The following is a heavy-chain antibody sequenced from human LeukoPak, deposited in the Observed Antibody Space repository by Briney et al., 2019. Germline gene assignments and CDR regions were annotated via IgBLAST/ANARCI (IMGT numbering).Heavy chain of an antibody. CDR1: GFTFSSYW. CDR3: ARGSRYSSGYRYYLNY. CDR2: IKQDAGTE. J-gene: IGHJ4*02. D-gene: IGHD3-22*01. Sequence: PGGSLRLSCAASGFTFSSYWRSWVRQAPGKGLEWVASIKQDAGTEYSVDSLKGRFTISRDNAYNSLYLQMNSLRAEDTAMYFCARGSRYSSGYRYYLNYWGQGTLVTVSS. V-gene: IGHV3-7*01.